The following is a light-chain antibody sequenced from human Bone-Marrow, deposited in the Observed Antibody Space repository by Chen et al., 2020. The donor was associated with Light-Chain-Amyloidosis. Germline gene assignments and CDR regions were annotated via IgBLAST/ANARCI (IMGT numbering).Light chain of an antibody. Sequence: QSALTQPASVSGSPGQSITISSTGTSGDVGGYNLVSWYQNHPGKAPKLLIYEVNKRPSGVSNRFSASQSGNTASLTISGLQAEDEAHYYCCSYAGSSTLVFGGGTQVTVL. CDR2: EVN. CDR3: CSYAGSSTLV. V-gene: IGLV2-23*02. CDR1: SGDVGGYNL. J-gene: IGLJ2*01.